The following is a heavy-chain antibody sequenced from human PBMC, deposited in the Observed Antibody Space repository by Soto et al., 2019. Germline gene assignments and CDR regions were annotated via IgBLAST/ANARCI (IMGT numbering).Heavy chain of an antibody. D-gene: IGHD6-13*01. CDR2: IFPADSDT. CDR1: GYSFTSNW. J-gene: IGHJ4*02. Sequence: PGESLKISCKASGYSFTSNWIAWVRQIPGKGLEWMGIIFPADSDTTYSPSFQGQVSISADRSINTAYLQWSSLKASDTAMYYCAREAATGFDSWGQGTLVTVSS. V-gene: IGHV5-51*01. CDR3: AREAATGFDS.